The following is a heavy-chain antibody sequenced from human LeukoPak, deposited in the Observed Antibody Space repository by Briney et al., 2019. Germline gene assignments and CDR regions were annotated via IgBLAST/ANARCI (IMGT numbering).Heavy chain of an antibody. D-gene: IGHD1-7*01. J-gene: IGHJ4*02. CDR3: ARSSTDWNYVLYFDY. V-gene: IGHV4-30-4*08. CDR2: IYYSGST. CDR1: GGSISSGDYY. Sequence: SETLSLTCTVSGGSISSGDYYWSWIRQPPGKGLEWIGYIYYSGSTYYNPSLKSRVTISVDTSKNQFSLKLSSVTAADTAVYYCARSSTDWNYVLYFDYWGQGTLVTVSS.